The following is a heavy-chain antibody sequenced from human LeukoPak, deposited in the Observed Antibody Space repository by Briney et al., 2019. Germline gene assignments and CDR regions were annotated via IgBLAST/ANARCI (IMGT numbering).Heavy chain of an antibody. CDR1: GFTFNNHA. CDR2: ISYDRSIG. D-gene: IGHD3-16*01. V-gene: IGHV3-30-3*01. J-gene: IGHJ6*03. CDR3: ARAQGGEYYYYYMDV. Sequence: PGGSLRLSCAASGFTFNNHAMHWVRQAPGKGLEWVAVISYDRSIGYFADSVKGRFTISRDNSKNTLFLQMNSLRDEDTAVYYCARAQGGEYYYYYMDVWGKGTTVTVSS.